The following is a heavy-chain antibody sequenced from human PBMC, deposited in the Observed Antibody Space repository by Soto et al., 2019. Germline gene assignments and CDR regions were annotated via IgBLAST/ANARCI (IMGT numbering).Heavy chain of an antibody. CDR3: PTYFTGGGGRGY. J-gene: IGHJ4*02. Sequence: QVQLQESGPGLVKPSETLTLTCTVSGASISRDHWNWIRQPPGKGLEWIGEYSGTTNYNPSLRSRVPISVETSNNQTPLKLNSVTPPDPAVYFFPTYFTGGGGRGYWGQGTLVTVSS. V-gene: IGHV4-59*08. D-gene: IGHD3-16*01. CDR1: GASISRDH. CDR2: YSGTT.